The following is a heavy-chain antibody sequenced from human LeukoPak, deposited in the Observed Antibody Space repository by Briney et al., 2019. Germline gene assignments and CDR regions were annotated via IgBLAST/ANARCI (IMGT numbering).Heavy chain of an antibody. CDR1: DGSVSSFY. J-gene: IGHJ3*02. D-gene: IGHD3-22*01. V-gene: IGHV4-59*02. CDR3: ARMADYDRSGYDAFEI. CDR2: IYKSETA. Sequence: SETLSLTCTVSDGSVSSFYWSWIRQPPGKGLEWIGYIYKSETANYNPSLTGRVTMSLDTPKNQISMKLRSVTAADTAVYYCARMADYDRSGYDAFEIWGLGTLVTVSS.